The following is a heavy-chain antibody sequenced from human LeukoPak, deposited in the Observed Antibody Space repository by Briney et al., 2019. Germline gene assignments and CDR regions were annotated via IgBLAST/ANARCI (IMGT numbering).Heavy chain of an antibody. D-gene: IGHD1-26*01. CDR2: ISSSGSTI. CDR3: ARGLLYSGSYYGNDAFDI. V-gene: IGHV3-48*03. J-gene: IGHJ3*02. CDR1: GFTFSSYE. Sequence: GGSLRLSCAASGFTFSSYEMNWVRQAPGKGLEWVSYISSSGSTIYYADSVKGRFTISRDNAKNSLYLQMNSLRAEDTAVYYCARGLLYSGSYYGNDAFDIWGQGTVVTVSS.